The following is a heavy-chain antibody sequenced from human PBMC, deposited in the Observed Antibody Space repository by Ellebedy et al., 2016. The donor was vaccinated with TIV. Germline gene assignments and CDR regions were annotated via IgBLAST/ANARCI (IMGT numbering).Heavy chain of an antibody. D-gene: IGHD3-16*01. Sequence: SETLSLTCIVSGVSISRYYWNWIRQSAGKGLEWIGRIYTSGHTDYNPSLRSRVSISLDTPKNQFSLKVIYGPAADTAVYYCARDRFGAYYFDSWGQGTQVTVSS. CDR2: IYTSGHT. CDR3: ARDRFGAYYFDS. CDR1: GVSISRYY. J-gene: IGHJ4*02. V-gene: IGHV4-4*07.